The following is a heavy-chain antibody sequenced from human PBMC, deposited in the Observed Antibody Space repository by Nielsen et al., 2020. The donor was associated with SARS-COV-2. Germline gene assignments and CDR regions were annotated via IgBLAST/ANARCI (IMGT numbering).Heavy chain of an antibody. J-gene: IGHJ4*02. Sequence: GESLKISCAASGFSFSTYWMHWVRQAPGKGLEWVSSISWSSGYIYYADSVKGRFTISRDNAENSLYLQMNSLRAEDTAVYYCARGPPNYWGQGTLVTVSS. CDR1: GFSFSTYW. CDR2: ISWSSGYI. CDR3: ARGPPNY. V-gene: IGHV3-21*01.